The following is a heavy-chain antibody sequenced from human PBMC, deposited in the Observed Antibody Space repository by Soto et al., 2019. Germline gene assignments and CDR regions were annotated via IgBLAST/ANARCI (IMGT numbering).Heavy chain of an antibody. V-gene: IGHV3-23*01. Sequence: GGSLRLSCAASGFTFSSYAMSWVRQAPGKGLEWVSAISGSGGSTYYADSVKGRFTISRDNCKNTLSLQMNSLRAEDTAVEYCANDGDMDVWGQRTTVTVSS. CDR3: ANDGDMDV. CDR1: GFTFSSYA. CDR2: ISGSGGST. J-gene: IGHJ6*02. D-gene: IGHD7-27*01.